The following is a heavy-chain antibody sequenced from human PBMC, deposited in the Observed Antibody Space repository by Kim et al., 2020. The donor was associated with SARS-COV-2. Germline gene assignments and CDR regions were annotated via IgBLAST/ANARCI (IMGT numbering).Heavy chain of an antibody. V-gene: IGHV1-69*13. D-gene: IGHD6-6*01. J-gene: IGHJ5*02. CDR1: GGTFSSYA. CDR3: ARGFEYSSPNWFDP. CDR2: IIPIFGTA. Sequence: SVKVSCKASGGTFSSYAISWVRQAPGQGLEWMGGIIPIFGTASYAQKFQGRVTITADESTSTAYMELSSLRSEDTAVYYCARGFEYSSPNWFDPWGQGTLVTVSS.